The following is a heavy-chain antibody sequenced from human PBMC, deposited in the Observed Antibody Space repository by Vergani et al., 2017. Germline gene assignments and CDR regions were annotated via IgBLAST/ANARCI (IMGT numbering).Heavy chain of an antibody. J-gene: IGHJ4*02. V-gene: IGHV3-23*01. CDR2: ISSDGGSK. CDR3: AGPQGTSAYYYGGFDY. Sequence: EVPLLESGGGLVQPGGSLRLSCAASGFPFSTYAVTWVRQAPGKGLEWVSTISSDGGSKYYADSVKGRFTISRDNSKNTLSLQMNSLTAEDTAIYYFAGPQGTSAYYYGGFDYWGQGILVTVSS. CDR1: GFPFSTYA. D-gene: IGHD3-22*01.